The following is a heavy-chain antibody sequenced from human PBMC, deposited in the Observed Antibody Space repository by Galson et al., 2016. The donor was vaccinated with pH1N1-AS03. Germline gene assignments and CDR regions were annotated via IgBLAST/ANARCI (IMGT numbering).Heavy chain of an antibody. J-gene: IGHJ4*02. V-gene: IGHV1-18*01. CDR3: ARAFEEYLLRDYSSVFDS. CDR1: GYTFSSYG. D-gene: IGHD2/OR15-2a*01. CDR2: IKNNNDNT. Sequence: SVKVSCKASGYTFSSYGITWVRQAPGQGLQWMGWIKNNNDNTIYGQNFQGRVTLTTDPPTNTAYMELMNLRSDDTGVYYCARAFEEYLLRDYSSVFDSWGQGTLVTVSS.